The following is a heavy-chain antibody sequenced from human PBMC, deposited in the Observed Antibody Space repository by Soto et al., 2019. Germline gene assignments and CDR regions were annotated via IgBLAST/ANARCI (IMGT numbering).Heavy chain of an antibody. V-gene: IGHV3-48*03. CDR1: GFTFSIYE. Sequence: GGSLRLSCAASGFTFSIYEMNWGRKAPEKGLEWVSYISSSGSTIYYADSVKGRFTISRDNAKNSLYLQMNSLRAEDTAVYYCARDFGWELHYGMDVWGQGTTVTVSS. D-gene: IGHD1-26*01. CDR2: ISSSGSTI. J-gene: IGHJ6*02. CDR3: ARDFGWELHYGMDV.